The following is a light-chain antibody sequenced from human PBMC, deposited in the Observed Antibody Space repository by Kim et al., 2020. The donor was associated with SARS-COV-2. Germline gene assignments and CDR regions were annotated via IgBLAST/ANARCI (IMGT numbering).Light chain of an antibody. CDR3: QQYNNGPPLT. CDR2: GAS. V-gene: IGKV3-15*01. J-gene: IGKJ4*01. Sequence: EIVMTQSPATLSVSPGERATLSCRASQSVSSNLAWYQQKPGQAPRLLIYGASTRATGIPARFSGSGSGTEFTLTISSLQSEDFAVYYCQQYNNGPPLTFGGGTKLVI. CDR1: QSVSSN.